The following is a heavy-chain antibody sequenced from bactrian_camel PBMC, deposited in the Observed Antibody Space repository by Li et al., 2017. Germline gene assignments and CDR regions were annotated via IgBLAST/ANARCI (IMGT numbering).Heavy chain of an antibody. CDR3: AADRTAWHNACSLQVRHSYRY. CDR1: GYSNC. J-gene: IGHJ4*01. D-gene: IGHD1*01. CDR2: IGSRT. Sequence: HVQLVESGGGLVQPGGSLRLSCVFSGYSNCMGWFRQAPGKEREGVAAIGSRTYYADSVKGRFTISRDGAANTVYLQMSGLKAEDTAMYYCAADRTAWHNACSLQVRHSYRYWGQGTQVTVS. V-gene: IGHV3S53*01.